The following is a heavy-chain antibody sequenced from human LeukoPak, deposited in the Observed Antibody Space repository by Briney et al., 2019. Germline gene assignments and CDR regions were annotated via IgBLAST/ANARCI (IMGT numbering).Heavy chain of an antibody. CDR3: ANRALYCSSTSCYAGGAFDI. Sequence: PGGSLRLSCAASGFTFSSYAMSWVRQAPGKGLEWVSAISGSGGSTYYADSVKGRFTISRDNSKNTLYLQMNSLRAEDTAVYYCANRALYCSSTSCYAGGAFDIWGQGTMVTASS. V-gene: IGHV3-23*01. CDR2: ISGSGGST. J-gene: IGHJ3*02. D-gene: IGHD2-2*01. CDR1: GFTFSSYA.